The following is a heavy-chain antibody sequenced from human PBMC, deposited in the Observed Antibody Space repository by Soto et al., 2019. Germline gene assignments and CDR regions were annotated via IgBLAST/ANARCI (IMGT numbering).Heavy chain of an antibody. J-gene: IGHJ5*02. CDR1: GYTFISYG. CDR3: ARDPVGPAWFDP. CDR2: INAYNGNT. D-gene: IGHD1-26*01. V-gene: IGHV1-18*01. Sequence: QVQLVQSGAEVKKPGASVKVSCKASGYTFISYGISWVRQAPGQGLEWMGWINAYNGNTNYAQKLQGRVTMTTDTSTRTAYLELRSLRSDATAVYYCARDPVGPAWFDPWGQGTLVTVSS.